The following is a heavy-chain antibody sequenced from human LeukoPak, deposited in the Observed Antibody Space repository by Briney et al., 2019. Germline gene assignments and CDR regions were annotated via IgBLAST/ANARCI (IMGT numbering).Heavy chain of an antibody. J-gene: IGHJ4*02. CDR3: ARRTLDCRSTSCSYYFDY. D-gene: IGHD2-2*01. CDR2: IIPIFGTA. Sequence: ASVKVSCKASGGTFSSYAISWVRQAPGQGLEWMGGIIPIFGTANYAQKFQGRVTITADKSTSTAYMELSSLRSEDTAVYYCARRTLDCRSTSCSYYFDYWGQGTLVTVSS. V-gene: IGHV1-69*06. CDR1: GGTFSSYA.